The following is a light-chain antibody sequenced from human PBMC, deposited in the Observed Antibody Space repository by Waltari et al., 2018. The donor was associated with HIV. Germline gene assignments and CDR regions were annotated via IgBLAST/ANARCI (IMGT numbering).Light chain of an antibody. CDR3: RGADRSGIDKGKWV. CDR1: ALPKQY. Sequence: SYELPQPPSVSVSPGQTARITCSGDALPKQYAYWYQQEPGQALVLVVYKDRERPSGIPERYAGASSGTTCTLTISGVEAEEGGGYCCRGADRSGIDKGKWVFGGGTKLT. CDR2: KDR. V-gene: IGLV3-25*02. J-gene: IGLJ3*02.